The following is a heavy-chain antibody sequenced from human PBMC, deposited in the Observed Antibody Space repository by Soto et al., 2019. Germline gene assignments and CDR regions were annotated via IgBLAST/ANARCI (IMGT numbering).Heavy chain of an antibody. CDR3: ARIDFDPYSWFDP. D-gene: IGHD3-9*01. CDR2: IYYSGST. CDR1: GGSVSSGSYY. V-gene: IGHV4-61*01. Sequence: SETLSLTCTVSGGSVSSGSYYWSWIRQPPGKGLEWIGYIYYSGSTNYNPSLKSRVTISVDTSKNQFSLKLSPVTAADTAVYYCARIDFDPYSWFDPWGQGTLGTLSS. J-gene: IGHJ5*02.